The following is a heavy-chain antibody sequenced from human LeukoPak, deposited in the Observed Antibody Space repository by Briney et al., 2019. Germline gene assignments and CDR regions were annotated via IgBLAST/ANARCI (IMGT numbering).Heavy chain of an antibody. CDR3: ARYCSSTSCYSDY. V-gene: IGHV1-2*06. CDR2: INPISGGT. D-gene: IGHD2-2*01. CDR1: GYTFTGYY. J-gene: IGHJ4*02. Sequence: ASVKVSCTASGYTFTGYYMHWVRQAPGQGLEYMGRINPISGGTVYAQKFQGRVTMTRDTSITTAYMELTRLTSDDTAVYYCARYCSSTSCYSDYWGQGTLVTVSS.